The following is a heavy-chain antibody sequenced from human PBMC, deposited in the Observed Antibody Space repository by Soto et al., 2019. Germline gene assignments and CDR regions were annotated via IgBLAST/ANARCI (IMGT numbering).Heavy chain of an antibody. V-gene: IGHV3-23*01. CDR1: GFTFSRYA. D-gene: IGHD3-3*01. CDR2: ITGSGGST. J-gene: IGHJ4*02. CDR3: AKGIISPLRFFQWASGSYFDS. Sequence: PGGSLRLSCAASGFTFSRYAMNWVRQAPGKGLEWVSAITGSGGSTYCADSVKGRFTISRDNSKNTLYLQMNSLRAEDTAVYYCAKGIISPLRFFQWASGSYFDSWGQGTLVPVSS.